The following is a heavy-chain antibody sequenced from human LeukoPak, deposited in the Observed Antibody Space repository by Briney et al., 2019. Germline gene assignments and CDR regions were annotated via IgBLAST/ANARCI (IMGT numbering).Heavy chain of an antibody. CDR2: IKPNSGDT. V-gene: IGHV1-2*02. CDR3: ARDHLRNYYGSGSYSRSNNWFDP. J-gene: IGHJ5*02. CDR1: GNTFTHYY. Sequence: ASVKVSCKASGNTFTHYYIHWLRLAPGQGLEWMGWIKPNSGDTNYAQKSQGRVTMTRDTSISTAYMELSRLKSDDTAVYYCARDHLRNYYGSGSYSRSNNWFDPWGQGALVTVSS. D-gene: IGHD3-10*01.